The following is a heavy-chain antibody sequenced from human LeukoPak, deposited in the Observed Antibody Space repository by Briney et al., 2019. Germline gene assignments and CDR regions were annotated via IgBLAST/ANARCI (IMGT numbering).Heavy chain of an antibody. CDR2: ISYDGSNK. D-gene: IGHD3-10*01. CDR1: GFTFSSYG. J-gene: IGHJ4*02. Sequence: GGSLRLSCAASGFTFSSYGVHWVRQAPGKGLEWVAVISYDGSNKYYADSVKGRFTISRDNSKNTLYLQMNSLRAEDTAVYYCAKDRNAYGSGTLDYWGQGTLVTVSS. CDR3: AKDRNAYGSGTLDY. V-gene: IGHV3-30*18.